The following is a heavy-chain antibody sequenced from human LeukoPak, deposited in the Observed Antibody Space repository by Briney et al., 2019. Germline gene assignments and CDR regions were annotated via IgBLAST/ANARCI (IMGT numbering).Heavy chain of an antibody. J-gene: IGHJ6*03. CDR3: ARDFWKAAGVASMDV. CDR1: GYTFTVYY. V-gene: IGHV1-2*02. CDR2: INPNSGGT. Sequence: ASVKVSFKASGYTFTVYYMHWVRQAPGQGLEWMGWINPNSGGTNYAQKFQGRVTMTRDTSISTAYMELSRLRSDDTAVYYCARDFWKAAGVASMDVWGKGTTVTVSS. D-gene: IGHD3-3*01.